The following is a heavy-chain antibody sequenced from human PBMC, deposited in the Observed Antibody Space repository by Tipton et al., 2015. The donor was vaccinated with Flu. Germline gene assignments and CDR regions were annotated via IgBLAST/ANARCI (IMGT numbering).Heavy chain of an antibody. CDR3: ARSAIRTVATA. CDR1: GGSISSGGYY. V-gene: IGHV4-31*03. CDR2: IYYSGST. Sequence: TLSLTCTVSGGSISSGGYYWSWIRQHPGKGLEWIGYIYYSGSTYYNPSLKSRVTISVDTSKNQFSLKLSSVTAADTAVYYCARSAIRTVATAWGQGTLVTVSS. J-gene: IGHJ5*02. D-gene: IGHD5-12*01.